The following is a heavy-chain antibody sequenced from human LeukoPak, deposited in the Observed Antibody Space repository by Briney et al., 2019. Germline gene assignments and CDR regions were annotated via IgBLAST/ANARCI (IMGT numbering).Heavy chain of an antibody. CDR1: GFSFSSYW. Sequence: PGGSLRLSCAASGFSFSSYWVSWVRQAPGKGLEWVANIQQDGSTKYYVDSVKGRFTISRDNARNSLYLQMNTLSAEDTAVYYCARQKVATTYFDYWGQGTLVTVSS. CDR2: IQQDGSTK. CDR3: ARQKVATTYFDY. J-gene: IGHJ4*02. D-gene: IGHD5-12*01. V-gene: IGHV3-7*03.